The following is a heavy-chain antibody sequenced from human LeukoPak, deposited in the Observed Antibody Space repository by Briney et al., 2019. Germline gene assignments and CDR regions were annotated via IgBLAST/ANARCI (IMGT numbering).Heavy chain of an antibody. Sequence: GGSLRLSCAASGFTFSDYNMNWVRQAPGKGLEWVSYITNSGTTIHYADSVKGRFTISRDNAKNSQYLQMNSLRAEDTAVYYCARSIGLTGGGVDVWGQGTTVTVSS. CDR3: ARSIGLTGGGVDV. D-gene: IGHD3-9*01. CDR2: ITNSGTTI. V-gene: IGHV3-11*01. CDR1: GFTFSDYN. J-gene: IGHJ6*02.